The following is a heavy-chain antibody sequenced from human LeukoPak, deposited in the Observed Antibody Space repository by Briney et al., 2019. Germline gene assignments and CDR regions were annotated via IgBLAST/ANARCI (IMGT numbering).Heavy chain of an antibody. CDR2: ISAYNGKT. J-gene: IGHJ3*02. D-gene: IGHD3-16*02. V-gene: IGHV1-18*01. CDR1: GYEFSSYG. Sequence: GASVNVSCKASGYEFSSYGISWVRQAPGQGREGMGWISAYNGKTKYAEKFQGRLTMTTETSTSTAYMELRSLTSADTAVYYCAKASPRDDYVRGSYRYSRRGLDIWGQGTLVTASS. CDR3: AKASPRDDYVRGSYRYSRRGLDI.